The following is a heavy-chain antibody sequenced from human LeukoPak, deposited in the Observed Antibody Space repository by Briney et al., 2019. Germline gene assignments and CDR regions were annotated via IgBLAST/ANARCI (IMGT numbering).Heavy chain of an antibody. CDR1: GGSIRSYY. V-gene: IGHV4-39*01. Sequence: TSETLSLTCTVSGGSIRSYYWSWIRQPPGKGLEWIGSIYYSGSTYYNPSLKSRVTISVDTSKNQFSLKLSSVTAADTAVYYCARHGHYYGGYYFDYWGQGTLVTVSS. D-gene: IGHD3-10*01. CDR3: ARHGHYYGGYYFDY. CDR2: IYYSGST. J-gene: IGHJ4*02.